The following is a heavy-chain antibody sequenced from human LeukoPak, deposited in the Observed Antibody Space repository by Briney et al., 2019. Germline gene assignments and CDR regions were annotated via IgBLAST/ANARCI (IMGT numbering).Heavy chain of an antibody. CDR2: INNDGSGT. CDR1: GFTFDDYA. J-gene: IGHJ6*02. V-gene: IGHV3-74*01. Sequence: PGRSLRLSCAASGFTFDDYAMHWVRQAPGKGLVWVSVINNDGSGTNYADSVKGRSTISRDNAKNTLYLQMTSLGAEDTAVYYCVRGGFGHAMDVWGQGTTVTVSS. CDR3: VRGGFGHAMDV. D-gene: IGHD3-10*01.